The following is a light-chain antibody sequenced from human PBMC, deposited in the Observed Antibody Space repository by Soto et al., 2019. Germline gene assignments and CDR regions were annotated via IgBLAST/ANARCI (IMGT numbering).Light chain of an antibody. CDR1: QSVNSN. V-gene: IGKV3-15*01. CDR3: QQYNNWPRT. J-gene: IGKJ1*01. CDR2: GAS. Sequence: EILFTQSPATLSLSPGERATHSCRASQSVNSNLAWYQQKPGQAPRLLIYGASTRATGIPAGFSGSGSGTEFTLTISSLQSEDFAVYYCQQYNNWPRTFGQGTKVDIK.